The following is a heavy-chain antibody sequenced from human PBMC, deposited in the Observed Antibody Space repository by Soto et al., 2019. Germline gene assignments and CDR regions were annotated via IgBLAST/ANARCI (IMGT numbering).Heavy chain of an antibody. CDR3: ARDVSPGSSSLYLDAFDI. V-gene: IGHV3-7*03. D-gene: IGHD6-13*01. CDR2: INRDGSKK. Sequence: EVQLEESGGDLVQPGGPWRLSVQASGFPLSANWRPWSGQPPGKGRGWVANINRDGSKKSYLDSVRGRFTISRDNVGNSLYLQMDSLRADDTALYYCARDVSPGSSSLYLDAFDIWGQGTMVTVSS. J-gene: IGHJ3*02. CDR1: GFPLSANW.